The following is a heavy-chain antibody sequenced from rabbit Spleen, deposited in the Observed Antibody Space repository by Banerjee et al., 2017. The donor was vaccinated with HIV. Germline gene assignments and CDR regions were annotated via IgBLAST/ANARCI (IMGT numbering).Heavy chain of an antibody. J-gene: IGHJ4*01. CDR1: GFTLSNYW. CDR3: VRDKASISGDYGPWYFDL. Sequence: QSLEESGGDLVKPGASLTLTCTASGFTLSNYWMCWVRQAPGKGPEWIACIYIGDGSKYYASWAKGRFTISKTSSTTVTLQMTSLTVADTASYFCVRDKASISGDYGPWYFDLWGPGDPRHRL. CDR2: IYIGDGSK. V-gene: IGHV1S40*01. D-gene: IGHD1-1*01.